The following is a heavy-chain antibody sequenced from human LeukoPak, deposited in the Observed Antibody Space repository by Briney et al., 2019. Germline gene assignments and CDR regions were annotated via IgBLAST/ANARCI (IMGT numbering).Heavy chain of an antibody. CDR1: GGSITSYY. V-gene: IGHV4-59*08. Sequence: SETLSLTCNVSGGSITSYYWNWIRQPPGKGLEWIGYIYYTGSTNSNPSLRSRVTMSLDTSKNQISLKLSSVTATDTARYYCAGSYFYDGNRYFDYWGQGALVTVSS. CDR2: IYYTGST. D-gene: IGHD3-22*01. J-gene: IGHJ4*02. CDR3: AGSYFYDGNRYFDY.